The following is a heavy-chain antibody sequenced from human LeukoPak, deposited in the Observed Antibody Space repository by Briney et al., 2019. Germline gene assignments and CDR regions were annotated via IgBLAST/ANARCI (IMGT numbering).Heavy chain of an antibody. V-gene: IGHV3-11*04. CDR1: GFTFSDYY. CDR3: ASAGDYVQYYFDY. J-gene: IGHJ4*02. Sequence: PGGSLRLSCAASGFTFSDYYMSWIRQAPGKGLEWVSYISSSGSTIYYADSVKGRFTISRDNAKNSLYLQMNSLRAEDTAVYYCASAGDYVQYYFDYWGQGTLVTVSS. CDR2: ISSSGSTI. D-gene: IGHD4-17*01.